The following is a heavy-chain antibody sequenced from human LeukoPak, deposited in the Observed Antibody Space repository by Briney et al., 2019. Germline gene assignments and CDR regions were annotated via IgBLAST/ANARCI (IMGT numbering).Heavy chain of an antibody. J-gene: IGHJ6*03. Sequence: PGGSLRLSCAASGFTFSSYSMNWVRQAPGKGLEWVSYISSSSTIYYADSVKGRFTISRDNAKNSLYLQMNSLRAEDTAVYYCARDGGSWYAPDYYYYMDVWGKGTTVTVSS. CDR3: ARDGGSWYAPDYYYYMDV. CDR1: GFTFSSYS. CDR2: ISSSSTI. V-gene: IGHV3-48*01. D-gene: IGHD6-13*01.